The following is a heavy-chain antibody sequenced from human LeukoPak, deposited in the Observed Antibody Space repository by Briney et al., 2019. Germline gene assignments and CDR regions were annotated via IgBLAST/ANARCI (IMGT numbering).Heavy chain of an antibody. CDR3: ARESHYGDYEGDY. Sequence: SETLSLTCAVYGGSFSGYYWSWIRQPPGKGLEWIGDISHSGSTNYNPSLKSRVTISVDTSKNQFSLKLSSVTAADTAVYYCARESHYGDYEGDYWGQGTLVTVSS. V-gene: IGHV4-34*01. CDR1: GGSFSGYY. J-gene: IGHJ4*02. CDR2: ISHSGST. D-gene: IGHD4-17*01.